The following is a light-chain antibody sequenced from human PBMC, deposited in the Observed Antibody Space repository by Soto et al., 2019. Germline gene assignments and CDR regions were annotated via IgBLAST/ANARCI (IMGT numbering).Light chain of an antibody. Sequence: SVLTQPASVSGSPGQSITISCTGTSSDVGSYNLVSWYQQHPGKAPKLMIYEGSKRPSGVSNRFSGSKSGNTASLTISGLQAEDEADYYCCSYAGSSTFFGTGTKVTVL. CDR1: SSDVGSYNL. J-gene: IGLJ1*01. CDR3: CSYAGSSTF. CDR2: EGS. V-gene: IGLV2-23*03.